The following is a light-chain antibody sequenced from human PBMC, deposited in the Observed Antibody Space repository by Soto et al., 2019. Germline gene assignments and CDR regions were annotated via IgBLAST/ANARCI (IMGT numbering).Light chain of an antibody. J-gene: IGKJ1*01. CDR2: GAS. CDR3: QQYGSSPWT. Sequence: EIVLTQSPGTLSLSPGERATLSCRASQSVSSNYLAWYQQKPGQAPRPLIYGASSRATGIPDRFSGSGAGSQFALTISRLESEDFALYYCQQYGSSPWTFGQGTKVEIK. CDR1: QSVSSNY. V-gene: IGKV3-20*01.